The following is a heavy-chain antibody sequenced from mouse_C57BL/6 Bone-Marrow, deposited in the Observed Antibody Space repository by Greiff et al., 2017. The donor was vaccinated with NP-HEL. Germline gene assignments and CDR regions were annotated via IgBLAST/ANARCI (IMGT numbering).Heavy chain of an antibody. V-gene: IGHV1-61*01. CDR2: ISPSASET. CDR1: GYTFTSYW. CDR3: VSSGQAWFAY. J-gene: IGHJ3*01. Sequence: QVQLQQSGAELVRPGSSVKLSCKASGYTFTSYWMDWVQQRPGQGLEWIGNISPSASETHYNQKFKDKATLTVDKSSSTAYMQLSSLTSEDSAVYYCVSSGQAWFAYWGQGTLVTVSA.